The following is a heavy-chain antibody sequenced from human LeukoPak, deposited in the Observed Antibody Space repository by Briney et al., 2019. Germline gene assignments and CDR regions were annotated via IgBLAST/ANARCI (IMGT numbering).Heavy chain of an antibody. J-gene: IGHJ3*01. V-gene: IGHV3-30*18. CDR2: ISYDGSNK. Sequence: GGSLRLSCAASGFTFSSYGMHWVRQAPGKGLEWVAVISYDGSNKYYADSVKGRFTISRDNSKNTLYLQMNSLRAEDTAVYYCAKRTVYSSGWDDAFDFWGQGTMVTVSS. CDR3: AKRTVYSSGWDDAFDF. D-gene: IGHD6-19*01. CDR1: GFTFSSYG.